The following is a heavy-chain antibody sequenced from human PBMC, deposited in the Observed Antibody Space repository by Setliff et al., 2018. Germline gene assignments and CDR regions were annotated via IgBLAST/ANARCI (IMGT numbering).Heavy chain of an antibody. CDR3: ARLSWNGLRYYGLDV. CDR1: GGSFTTYF. CDR2: ISHSGST. Sequence: SETLSLTCAVYGGSFTTYFWSWIRQPPGKGLEWFGEISHSGSTNYNPSLTSRCTMSVDRSKNQFSLKLKSVTAADTAVYYCARLSWNGLRYYGLDVWGQGTTVTVSS. D-gene: IGHD3-3*01. V-gene: IGHV4-34*01. J-gene: IGHJ6*02.